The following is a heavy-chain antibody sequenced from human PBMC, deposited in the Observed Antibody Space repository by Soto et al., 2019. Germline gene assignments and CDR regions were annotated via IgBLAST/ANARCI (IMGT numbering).Heavy chain of an antibody. J-gene: IGHJ5*02. CDR3: ARDIRTYCSGGSCEYNWFDP. V-gene: IGHV4-31*03. D-gene: IGHD2-15*01. CDR2: IYYSGST. Sequence: PSETLSLTCTVSGGSISSGGYYWSWIRQHPGKGLEWIGYIYYSGSTYYNPSLKSRVTISVDTSKNQFSLKLSSVTAADTAVYYCARDIRTYCSGGSCEYNWFDPWGQGTLVTVSS. CDR1: GGSISSGGYY.